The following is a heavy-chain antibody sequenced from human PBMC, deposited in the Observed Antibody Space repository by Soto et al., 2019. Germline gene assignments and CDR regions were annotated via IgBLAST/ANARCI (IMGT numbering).Heavy chain of an antibody. CDR3: ASLGYCSSTSCYTVPYYYYGMDV. CDR1: GYTFTGYY. CDR2: INPNSGGT. Sequence: EVSCKASGYTFTGYYMHWVRQAPGQGLEWMGWINPNSGGTNYAQKFQGRVTMTRDTSISTAYMELSRLRSDDTAVYYCASLGYCSSTSCYTVPYYYYGMDVWGQGTTVTVSS. J-gene: IGHJ6*02. V-gene: IGHV1-2*02. D-gene: IGHD2-2*02.